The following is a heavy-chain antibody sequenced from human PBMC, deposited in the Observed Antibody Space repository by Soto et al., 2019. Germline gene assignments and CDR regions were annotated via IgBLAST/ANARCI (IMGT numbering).Heavy chain of an antibody. V-gene: IGHV3-48*01. J-gene: IGHJ4*02. CDR2: ISGSSKTI. D-gene: IGHD3-10*01. CDR3: ATDSRGLSLDY. Sequence: EVQLMESGGGLVQPGGSLRLSCAASGFTFSSYNMNWVRQAPGKGLEWVSYISGSSKTIYYADSVKGRFTISRDNAKHSLSLQMNSLRAEDTAVYYCATDSRGLSLDYWGQGTLVTVSS. CDR1: GFTFSSYN.